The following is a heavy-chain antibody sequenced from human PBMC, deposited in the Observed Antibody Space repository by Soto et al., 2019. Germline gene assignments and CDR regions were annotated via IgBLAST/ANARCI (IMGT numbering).Heavy chain of an antibody. Sequence: QVQLVESGGGLVKPGGSLRLSCAASGFTFSDYYMSWIRQAPGKGLEWVSYISSSGSTIYYADSVKGRFTISRDNAKNSLDRQRNSLRAEDTAVYYCAKMTSGSYGRNYGMDVWGQGTTVTVSS. V-gene: IGHV3-11*01. CDR2: ISSSGSTI. J-gene: IGHJ6*02. D-gene: IGHD5-18*01. CDR1: GFTFSDYY. CDR3: AKMTSGSYGRNYGMDV.